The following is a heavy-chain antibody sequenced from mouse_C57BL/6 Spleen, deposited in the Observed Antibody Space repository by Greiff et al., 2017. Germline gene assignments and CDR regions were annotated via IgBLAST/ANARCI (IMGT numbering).Heavy chain of an antibody. CDR2: IYPGDGDT. V-gene: IGHV1-80*01. Sequence: QVQLQQSGAELVKPGASVKISCKASGYAFSRYWMNWVKQRPGQGLAWIGQIYPGDGDTNYNGKFKGKATLTADKSSSTAYMQLSSLTSEDSAVYFCARGGSSRDLDYWGQGTTLTVSS. CDR3: ARGGSSRDLDY. CDR1: GYAFSRYW. J-gene: IGHJ2*01. D-gene: IGHD1-1*01.